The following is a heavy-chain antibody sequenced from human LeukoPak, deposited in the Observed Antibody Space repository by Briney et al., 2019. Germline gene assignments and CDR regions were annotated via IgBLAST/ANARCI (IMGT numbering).Heavy chain of an antibody. D-gene: IGHD3-3*01. CDR2: VHYSGNT. V-gene: IGHV4-39*01. CDR1: GRSLNWESYQ. CDR3: AKHCTGHRITRFGVTYEFDP. Sequence: TSETLSLTYSVSGRSLNWESYQWRGIRQPPGKGLEWIGSVHYSGNTYYKSSLQSRVTISVDTSKSQFSLRLNSVTAADTAVYYGAKHCTGHRITRFGVTYEFDPWGQGTLVTVSS. J-gene: IGHJ5*02.